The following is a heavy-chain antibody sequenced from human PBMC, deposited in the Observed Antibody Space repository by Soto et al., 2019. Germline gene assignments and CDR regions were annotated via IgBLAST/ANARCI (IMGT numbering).Heavy chain of an antibody. CDR2: FDPEDGET. CDR1: GYTFTGYY. J-gene: IGHJ6*02. Sequence: ASVKVSCKASGYTFTGYYMHWVRQAPGKGLEWMGGFDPEDGETIYAQKFQGRVTMTEDTSTDTAYMELSSLRSEDTAVYYCATDYSGYSSGWYFLDGMDVWGQGTTVTVSS. V-gene: IGHV1-24*01. D-gene: IGHD6-19*01. CDR3: ATDYSGYSSGWYFLDGMDV.